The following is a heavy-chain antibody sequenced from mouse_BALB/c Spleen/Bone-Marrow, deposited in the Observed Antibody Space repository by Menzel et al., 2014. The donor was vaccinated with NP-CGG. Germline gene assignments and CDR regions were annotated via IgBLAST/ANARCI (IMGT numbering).Heavy chain of an antibody. D-gene: IGHD2-2*01. CDR3: ARWGYYYAMDY. CDR1: GFTFSSFG. Sequence: EVQLVESGGGLVQPGGSRKLSCAASGFTFSSFGMHWVRRAPEKGLEWVAYISSGSSNINYADTVKGRFTISRDNPKNTLFLQMTSLRSEDTAMYYCARWGYYYAMDYWGQGTSVIVSS. J-gene: IGHJ4*01. V-gene: IGHV5-17*02. CDR2: ISSGSSNI.